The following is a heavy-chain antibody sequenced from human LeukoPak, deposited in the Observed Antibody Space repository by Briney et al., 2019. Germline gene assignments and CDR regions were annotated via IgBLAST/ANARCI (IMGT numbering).Heavy chain of an antibody. D-gene: IGHD3-3*01. CDR3: ARGRYDFWSGYYTHYYYYGMDV. V-gene: IGHV4-34*13. J-gene: IGHJ6*02. Sequence: NYTPSLNSRVTISVATSKNQFSLKLSSVTAADTAVYYCARGRYDFWSGYYTHYYYYGMDVWGQGTTVTVSS.